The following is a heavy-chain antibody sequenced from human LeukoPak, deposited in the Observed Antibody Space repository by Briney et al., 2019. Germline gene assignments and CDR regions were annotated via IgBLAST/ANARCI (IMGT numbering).Heavy chain of an antibody. J-gene: IGHJ4*02. CDR3: ARVPDYGDYVGSFDY. CDR1: GGSISSGGYY. D-gene: IGHD4-17*01. CDR2: IYYSGSI. V-gene: IGHV4-31*03. Sequence: SETLSPTCTASGGSISSGGYYWSWIRQHPGKGLEWIGYIYYSGSIYYNPSLKSRVTISVDTSKNQFSLKLSSVTAADTAVYYCARVPDYGDYVGSFDYWGQGTLVTVSS.